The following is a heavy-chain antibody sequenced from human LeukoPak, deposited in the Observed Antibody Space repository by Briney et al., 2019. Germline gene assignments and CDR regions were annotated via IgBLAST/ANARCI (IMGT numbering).Heavy chain of an antibody. D-gene: IGHD6-19*01. Sequence: ASVKVSCKASGYTFTGYYMHWVRPAPGQGPEWMGWINPKSGGTNYAQKFQGRVTMTRDTSINTAYMELSRLTSDDTAVYYCARDGSNSGWQGWVDYLGQGTLVTVSS. CDR1: GYTFTGYY. J-gene: IGHJ4*02. CDR2: INPKSGGT. V-gene: IGHV1-2*02. CDR3: ARDGSNSGWQGWVDY.